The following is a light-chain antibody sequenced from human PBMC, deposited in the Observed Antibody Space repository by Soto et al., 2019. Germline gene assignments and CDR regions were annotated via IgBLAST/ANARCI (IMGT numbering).Light chain of an antibody. CDR2: AAS. CDR3: QQSYSTPPYT. CDR1: QSISSY. J-gene: IGKJ2*01. Sequence: DIQMTQSPSSLSASVGDRVTITCRASQSISSYLNWYQQKPGKAPKLLIYAASSLQSGVPSRFSGSGSGTEFTLTIGSLQPEDFATYYCQQSYSTPPYTFGQGTKLEIK. V-gene: IGKV1-39*01.